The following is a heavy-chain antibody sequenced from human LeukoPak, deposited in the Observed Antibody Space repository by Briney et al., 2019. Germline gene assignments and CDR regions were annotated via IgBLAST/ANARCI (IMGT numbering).Heavy chain of an antibody. Sequence: NPSETLSLTCTVSGGSISSYYWSWLRQPPGKGLEWIGYIYYSGSTNYNPSLKSRVTISVDTSKNQFSLKLSSVTAADTAVYYCARLSVLLWFGELFNNNWFDPWGQGTLVTVSS. CDR2: IYYSGST. CDR1: GGSISSYY. V-gene: IGHV4-59*12. CDR3: ARLSVLLWFGELFNNNWFDP. D-gene: IGHD3-10*01. J-gene: IGHJ5*02.